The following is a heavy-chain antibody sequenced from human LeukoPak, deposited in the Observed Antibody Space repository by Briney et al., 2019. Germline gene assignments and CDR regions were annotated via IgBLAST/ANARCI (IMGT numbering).Heavy chain of an antibody. Sequence: GGSLRLSCAASGFTFSSYAMHWVRQAPGKGLEYVSAISSNGGSTYYANSVKGRFTISRDNSKNTLYLQMGSLRAEDTAVYYCARDWYLGGEEGATPDYWGQGTLVTVSS. J-gene: IGHJ4*02. CDR2: ISSNGGST. CDR1: GFTFSSYA. V-gene: IGHV3-64*01. CDR3: ARDWYLGGEEGATPDY. D-gene: IGHD1-26*01.